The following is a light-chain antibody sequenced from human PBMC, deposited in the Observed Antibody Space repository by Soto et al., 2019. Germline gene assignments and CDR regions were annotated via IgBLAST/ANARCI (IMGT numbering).Light chain of an antibody. Sequence: QSALTQPASVSGSPGQSITLSCTGTSSDVGGRDYVSWYQQHPGKAPKLMIYAVSHRPSGVSNRFSGSKSGNTASLTISGLQAEAEAEYYCSSYTSSSTLLYVFGTGTKLTVL. CDR2: AVS. J-gene: IGLJ1*01. V-gene: IGLV2-14*01. CDR1: SSDVGGRDY. CDR3: SSYTSSSTLLYV.